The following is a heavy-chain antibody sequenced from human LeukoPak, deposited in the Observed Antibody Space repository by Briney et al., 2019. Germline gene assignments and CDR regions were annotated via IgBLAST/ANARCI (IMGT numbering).Heavy chain of an antibody. Sequence: SQTRSPTCAISGDTVSSNSAAWNWISQSPSRGLEWLGRTYYRSKWYNDYAVSVKSRITINPDTSKNQFSLQLNSVTPEDTAVYYCARGSRDGYNWRLGIDYWGQGTLVTVSS. V-gene: IGHV6-1*01. CDR1: GDTVSSNSAA. CDR3: ARGSRDGYNWRLGIDY. J-gene: IGHJ4*02. D-gene: IGHD5-24*01. CDR2: TYYRSKWYN.